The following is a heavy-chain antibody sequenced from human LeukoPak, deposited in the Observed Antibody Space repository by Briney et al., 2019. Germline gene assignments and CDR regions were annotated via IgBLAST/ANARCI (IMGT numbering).Heavy chain of an antibody. CDR3: AKEGHVYDFWSGAYYFDY. J-gene: IGHJ4*02. D-gene: IGHD3-3*01. Sequence: GGSLRLSCAASGFTFSSYAMSWVRLAPGKGLEWVSAISGSGGSTYYADSVKGRFTISRDNSKNTLYLQMNSLRAEDTAVYYCAKEGHVYDFWSGAYYFDYWGQGTLVTVSS. CDR2: ISGSGGST. V-gene: IGHV3-23*01. CDR1: GFTFSSYA.